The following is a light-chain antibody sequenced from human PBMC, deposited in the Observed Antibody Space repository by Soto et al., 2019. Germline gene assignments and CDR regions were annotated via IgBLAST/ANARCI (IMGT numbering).Light chain of an antibody. CDR3: QQRSNWPWT. CDR1: QSVSSY. J-gene: IGKJ1*01. V-gene: IGKV3-11*01. Sequence: EIVLTQSPATLSLSPGERATLSCRASQSVSSYLAWYQQKPGQAPRLLIYDASNRATGIPARFSGSGSGTAFTLTISSLEPEDFALDHCQQRSNWPWTFGQGTKVEIK. CDR2: DAS.